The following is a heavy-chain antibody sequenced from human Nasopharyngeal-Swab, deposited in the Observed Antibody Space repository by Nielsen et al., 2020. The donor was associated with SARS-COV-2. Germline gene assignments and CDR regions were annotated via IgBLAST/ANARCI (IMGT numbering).Heavy chain of an antibody. J-gene: IGHJ6*02. V-gene: IGHV2-5*02. D-gene: IGHD2-8*01. CDR1: GFSLSTSGVG. Sequence: SGPTLVKPPQTLTLTCTFSGFSLSTSGVGVGWIRQPPGKALEWLALIYWDDDKRYSPSLKSRLTITKDTTKNQVVLTMTNMDPVDTATYYCAHRLPLYDGMDVWGQGTTVTVSS. CDR3: AHRLPLYDGMDV. CDR2: IYWDDDK.